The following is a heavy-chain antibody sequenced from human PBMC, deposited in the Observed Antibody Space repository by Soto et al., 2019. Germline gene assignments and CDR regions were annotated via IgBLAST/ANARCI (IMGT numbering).Heavy chain of an antibody. V-gene: IGHV1-2*04. CDR1: GYSFTDYH. CDR3: ARGDSTDCSNGVCSFFYNHDMDV. J-gene: IGHJ6*02. Sequence: ASVKVSCKASGYSFTDYHIHWVRQAPGQGLEWLGRINPKSGGTSTAQKFQGWVTVTTDTSISTASMELTRLTSDDTAIYYCARGDSTDCSNGVCSFFYNHDMDVWGQGTTVTVSS. CDR2: INPKSGGT. D-gene: IGHD2-8*01.